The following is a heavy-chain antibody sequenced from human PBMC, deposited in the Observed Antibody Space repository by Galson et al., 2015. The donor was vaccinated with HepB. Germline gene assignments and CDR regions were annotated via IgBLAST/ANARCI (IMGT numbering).Heavy chain of an antibody. CDR2: ICGYDGHK. J-gene: IGHJ4*02. CDR3: AREGTGSDY. CDR1: GYTFTSYV. Sequence: SVKVSCKASGYTFTSYVISWVRQAPGQGLEWLGRICGYDGHKYYAQYLQNKVTMTTDTSTSTAYLELRRLKSDDTAIYYCAREGTGSDYWGQGTLVTVSS. V-gene: IGHV1-18*04. D-gene: IGHD6-19*01.